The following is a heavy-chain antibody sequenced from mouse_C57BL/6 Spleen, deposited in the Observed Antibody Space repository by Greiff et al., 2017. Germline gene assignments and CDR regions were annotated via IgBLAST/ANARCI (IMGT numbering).Heavy chain of an antibody. D-gene: IGHD2-2*01. Sequence: VQLQQSGPELVKPGASVKISCKASGYAFSSSWMNWVKQRPGKGLEWIGRIYPGDGDTNYNGKFKGKATLTADKSSSTAYMQLSSLTSEDSAVYFCARESTMVTTGFDYGGQGTTLTVSS. V-gene: IGHV1-82*01. CDR1: GYAFSSSW. CDR2: IYPGDGDT. CDR3: ARESTMVTTGFDY. J-gene: IGHJ2*01.